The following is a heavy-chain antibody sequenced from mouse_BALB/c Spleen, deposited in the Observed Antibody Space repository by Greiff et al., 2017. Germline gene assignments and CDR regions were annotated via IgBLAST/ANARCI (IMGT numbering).Heavy chain of an antibody. D-gene: IGHD1-1*01. V-gene: IGHV14-3*02. Sequence: VHVKQSGAELVKPGASVKLSCTASGFNIKDTYMHWVKQRPEQGLEWIGRIDPANGNTKYDPKFQGKATITADTSSNTAYLQLSSLTSEDTAVYYCASCYGSRAWFAYWGQGTLVTVSA. CDR2: IDPANGNT. CDR1: GFNIKDTY. J-gene: IGHJ3*01. CDR3: ASCYGSRAWFAY.